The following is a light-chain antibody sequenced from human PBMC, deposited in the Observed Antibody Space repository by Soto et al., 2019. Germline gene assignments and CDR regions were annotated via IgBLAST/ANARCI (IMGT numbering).Light chain of an antibody. J-gene: IGLJ1*01. CDR1: SSDVGASEY. Sequence: QSVLTQPPSASGSPGQSVTISCTGTSSDVGASEYVPWYQQHPGKAPKLMIYQVSKRPPGVPDRFSGSRSGNTASLTVSGLQAEDEADYYCTSYTSSYIFVLGGGTKVTVL. CDR2: QVS. CDR3: TSYTSSYIFV. V-gene: IGLV2-8*01.